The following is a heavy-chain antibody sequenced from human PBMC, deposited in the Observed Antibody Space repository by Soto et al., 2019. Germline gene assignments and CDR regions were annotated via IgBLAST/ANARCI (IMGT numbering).Heavy chain of an antibody. CDR2: IVPIFGTA. V-gene: IGHV1-69*01. J-gene: IGHJ6*02. CDR1: GGTFSSYA. D-gene: IGHD2-2*01. CDR3: ARVSGVGYQGPRDDYYYYYGMDV. Sequence: QVQLVQSGAEVKKPGSSVKVSCKASGGTFSSYAISWVRQAPGQGLEWMGGIVPIFGTAHYAQKFQGRVTITADESPSTAYMELSSLRSDGTAVDYCARVSGVGYQGPRDDYYYYYGMDVCGQGTTVPVSS.